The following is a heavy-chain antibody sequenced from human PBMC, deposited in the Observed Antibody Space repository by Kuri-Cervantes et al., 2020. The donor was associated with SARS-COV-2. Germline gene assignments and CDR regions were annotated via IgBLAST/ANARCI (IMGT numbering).Heavy chain of an antibody. J-gene: IGHJ4*02. CDR1: GGSISSYY. CDR2: FSYTGST. Sequence: SETLSLTCTVSGGSISSYYWSWIRQPPGKGLEWIGYFSYTGSTNYNPSLKSRVTISVDMSNNQFSLRLSSLTAADTAIYYCASTTALTDGAFDYWGQGTLVTVSS. CDR3: ASTTALTDGAFDY. D-gene: IGHD2-21*02. V-gene: IGHV4-59*01.